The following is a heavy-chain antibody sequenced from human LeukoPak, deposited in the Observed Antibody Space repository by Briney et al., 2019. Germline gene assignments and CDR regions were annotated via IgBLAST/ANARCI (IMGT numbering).Heavy chain of an antibody. CDR1: GGSISSYY. CDR3: ARWCGGDCYGTFDI. Sequence: PSETLSLTCTVSGGSISSYYWSWIRQPAGKGLEWIGRIYTSGSTNYNPSLKSRVTISIDTSKSQFSLKLSSVTAADTAVYYCARWCGGDCYGTFDIWGQGTMVTVSS. V-gene: IGHV4-4*07. J-gene: IGHJ3*02. D-gene: IGHD2-21*02. CDR2: IYTSGST.